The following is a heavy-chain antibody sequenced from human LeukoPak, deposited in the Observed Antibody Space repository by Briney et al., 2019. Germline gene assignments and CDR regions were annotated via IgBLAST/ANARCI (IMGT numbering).Heavy chain of an antibody. J-gene: IGHJ4*02. CDR3: ARSGSGYNPIDF. CDR2: ISPYNDDT. CDR1: GYTFSSSG. Sequence: ASVNVSCKASGYTFSSSGISWVRQAPGQGLEWMGWISPYNDDTRYEQTLQGRVTMTTDTSTSTVYMELRSLRSDDTAVYYCARSGSGYNPIDFWGQGTRVTVSS. V-gene: IGHV1-18*01. D-gene: IGHD5-12*01.